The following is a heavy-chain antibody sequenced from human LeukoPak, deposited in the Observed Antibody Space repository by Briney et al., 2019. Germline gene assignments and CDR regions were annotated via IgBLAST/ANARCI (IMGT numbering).Heavy chain of an antibody. J-gene: IGHJ3*02. V-gene: IGHV1-69*13. Sequence: GASVKVSCKASGGTFSSYAISWVRQAPGQGLEWMGGIIPIFGTANYAQKFQGRVTITADESTSTAYMELSSLRSEDTAVYYCARDPDMTASDAFDIWDQGTMVTVSS. D-gene: IGHD3-9*01. CDR3: ARDPDMTASDAFDI. CDR2: IIPIFGTA. CDR1: GGTFSSYA.